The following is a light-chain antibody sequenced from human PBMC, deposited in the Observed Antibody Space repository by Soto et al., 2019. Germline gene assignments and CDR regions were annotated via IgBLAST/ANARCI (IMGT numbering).Light chain of an antibody. J-gene: IGKJ3*01. V-gene: IGKV1-27*01. Sequence: DIQMTQSPSSLSASVGDRVTVTCRASQDINNYLAWYQQKPWKVPKLLIYAASTLQSGVPSRFSASGSGTDFTLSISSLQPEDFATYYCQQYDSDPFTFGPGTKVEIK. CDR3: QQYDSDPFT. CDR2: AAS. CDR1: QDINNY.